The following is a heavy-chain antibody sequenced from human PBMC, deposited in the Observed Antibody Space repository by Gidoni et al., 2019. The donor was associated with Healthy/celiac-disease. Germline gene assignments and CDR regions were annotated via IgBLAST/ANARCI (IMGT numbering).Heavy chain of an antibody. CDR3: ARLRRRSGYYDY. Sequence: VQLQQWGAGLLKPSETLSLTCAVYGGSFSGYYWSWIRQPPGKGLEWIGEINHSGSTNYNPSLKSRVTISVDTSKNQFSLKLSSVTAADTAVYYCARLRRRSGYYDYWGQGTLVTVSS. CDR1: GGSFSGYY. CDR2: INHSGST. D-gene: IGHD3-3*01. J-gene: IGHJ4*02. V-gene: IGHV4-34*01.